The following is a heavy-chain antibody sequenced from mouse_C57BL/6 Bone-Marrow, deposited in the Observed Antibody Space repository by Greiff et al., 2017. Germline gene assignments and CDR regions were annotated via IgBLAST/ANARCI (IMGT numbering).Heavy chain of an antibody. Sequence: EVQRVESGGDLVKPGGSLKLSCAASGFTFSSYGMSWVRQTPDKRLEWVATISSGGSYTYYPDSVKGRFTISRDNAKNTLYLQMSSLKSEDTAMYYCARQVNWYYFDYWGQGTTLTVSS. CDR3: ARQVNWYYFDY. V-gene: IGHV5-6*01. CDR2: ISSGGSYT. J-gene: IGHJ2*01. CDR1: GFTFSSYG. D-gene: IGHD4-1*01.